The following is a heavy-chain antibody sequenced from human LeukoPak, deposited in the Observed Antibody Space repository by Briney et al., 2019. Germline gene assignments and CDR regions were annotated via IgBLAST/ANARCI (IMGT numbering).Heavy chain of an antibody. J-gene: IGHJ3*02. D-gene: IGHD4-17*01. V-gene: IGHV4-59*11. CDR2: ISYIGST. Sequence: SETLSLTCAVSADSFSSHYWTWIRQPPGKGLEWIGYISYIGSTNYNPSLKSRVTISIDTSKNQFSLKLSSVAAADTAVYYCARDLVTVTKGFDIWGQGTMVSVSS. CDR1: ADSFSSHY. CDR3: ARDLVTVTKGFDI.